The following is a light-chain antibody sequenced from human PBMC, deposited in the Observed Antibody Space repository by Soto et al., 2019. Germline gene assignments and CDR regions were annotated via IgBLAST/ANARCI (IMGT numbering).Light chain of an antibody. CDR3: SSYTTSSTLGV. J-gene: IGLJ3*02. Sequence: QSVLTQPASVSGSPGQSITISCTGTSSDVGGYNYVSGYQQHPGKAPKLMIYDVSNRPSGVSNRFSGSKSANTASLTISGLQAEDEAHYYCSSYTTSSTLGVFGGGTKLTVL. CDR1: SSDVGGYNY. CDR2: DVS. V-gene: IGLV2-14*01.